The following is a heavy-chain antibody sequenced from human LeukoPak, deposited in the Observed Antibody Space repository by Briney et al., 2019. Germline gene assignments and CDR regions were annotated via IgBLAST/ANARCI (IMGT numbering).Heavy chain of an antibody. CDR2: INHSGST. Sequence: PSETLSLTCTVSGGSISSGSYYWSWIRQPRGKGLEWIGEINHSGSTDYNPSLKSRVTISVDTSKNQFSLKLSSVTAADTAVYYCAREGSSGYYFDYWGQGTLVTVSS. J-gene: IGHJ4*02. CDR1: GGSISSGSYY. CDR3: AREGSSGYYFDY. D-gene: IGHD3-22*01. V-gene: IGHV4-39*07.